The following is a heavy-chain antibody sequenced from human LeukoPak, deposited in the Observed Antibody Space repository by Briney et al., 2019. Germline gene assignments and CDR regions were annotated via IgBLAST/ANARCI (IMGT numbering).Heavy chain of an antibody. Sequence: SETLSLTCTVSGGYISSYYWSWIRQPAGKGLEWIGRIYTSGSTNYNPSLKSRVTMSVDTSKNQFSLKLSSVTAADTAVYYCARERCRYSYGYGTYYFDYWGQGTLVTVSS. CDR3: ARERCRYSYGYGTYYFDY. V-gene: IGHV4-4*07. J-gene: IGHJ4*02. D-gene: IGHD5-18*01. CDR1: GGYISSYY. CDR2: IYTSGST.